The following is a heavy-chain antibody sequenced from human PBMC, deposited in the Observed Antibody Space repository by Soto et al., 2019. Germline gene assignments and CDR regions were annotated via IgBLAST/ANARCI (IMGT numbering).Heavy chain of an antibody. CDR3: ARGVRIYGMDV. CDR2: ISSSSSYI. Sequence: EVQLVESGGGLVKPGGSLRLSCAASGFTFSSYSMNWVRQAPGKGLEWVSSISSSSSYIDYPDSVKGRFTISRDNAKNPLYLQMNSLRADDTAVYYCARGVRIYGMDVWGQGTTVTVSS. J-gene: IGHJ6*02. D-gene: IGHD1-1*01. V-gene: IGHV3-21*01. CDR1: GFTFSSYS.